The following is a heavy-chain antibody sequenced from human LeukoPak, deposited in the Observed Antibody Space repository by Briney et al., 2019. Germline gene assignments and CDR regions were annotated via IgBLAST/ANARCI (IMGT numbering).Heavy chain of an antibody. D-gene: IGHD1-14*01. V-gene: IGHV1-8*01. CDR1: GYTFTSYD. J-gene: IGHJ4*02. Sequence: EASVKVSCKASGYTFTSYDINWVRQATGQGLEWMGWMNPNSGNTGYAQKFQGRVTMTRDTSISTAYMELSRLRSDDTAVYYCARGSESTTFDYWGQGTLVTVSS. CDR3: ARGSESTTFDY. CDR2: MNPNSGNT.